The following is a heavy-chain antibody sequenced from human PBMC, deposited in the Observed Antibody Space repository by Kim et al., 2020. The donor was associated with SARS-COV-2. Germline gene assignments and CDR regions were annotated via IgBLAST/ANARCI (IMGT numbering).Heavy chain of an antibody. V-gene: IGHV4-34*01. CDR2: INHSGST. CDR1: GGSFSGYY. CDR3: ARGRGKPTTMVQGVTIKGAYYYYYMDV. J-gene: IGHJ6*03. Sequence: SETLSLTCAVYGGSFSGYYWSWIRQPPGKGLEWIGEINHSGSTNYNPSLKSRVTISVDTSKNQFSLKLSSVTAADTAVYYCARGRGKPTTMVQGVTIKGAYYYYYMDVWGKGTMVTVSS. D-gene: IGHD3-10*01.